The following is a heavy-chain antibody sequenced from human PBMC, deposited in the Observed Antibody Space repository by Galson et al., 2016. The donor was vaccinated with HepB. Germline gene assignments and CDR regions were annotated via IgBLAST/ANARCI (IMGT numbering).Heavy chain of an antibody. CDR3: ARDNVAVAANLDY. J-gene: IGHJ4*02. Sequence: SETLSLTCTVSGTSISRGNWWTWVRHSPGNGLEWIGEVFHTGSTTYNPSLESRVSISVDTSENQISLTLNSVAAADTAVYYCARDNVAVAANLDYWGQGTQVTVSS. CDR1: GTSISRGNW. V-gene: IGHV4-4*02. CDR2: VFHTGST. D-gene: IGHD2-15*01.